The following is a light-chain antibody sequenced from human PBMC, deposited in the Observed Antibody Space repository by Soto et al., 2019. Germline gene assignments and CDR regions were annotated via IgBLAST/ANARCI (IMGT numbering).Light chain of an antibody. CDR2: DAS. Sequence: DIQMTQSPASLSASAGDRVTITCQASQGISNYLNWYQQKRGKAPKLLIFDASNLATGVPSRFSGSGSGTDFSFSISSLQPEDIATYYCQQYDNLPYTFGQGTKLEIK. J-gene: IGKJ2*01. V-gene: IGKV1-33*01. CDR1: QGISNY. CDR3: QQYDNLPYT.